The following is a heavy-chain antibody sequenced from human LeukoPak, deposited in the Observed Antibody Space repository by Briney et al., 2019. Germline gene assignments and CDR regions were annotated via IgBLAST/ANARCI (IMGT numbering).Heavy chain of an antibody. CDR1: GYSFTVNS. D-gene: IGHD6-6*01. CDR2: IYPGDSDT. J-gene: IGHJ4*02. CDR3: VRPPTDRSSSADY. V-gene: IGHV5-51*01. Sequence: GESFNFPWKGSGYSFTVNSIGWVRQMPGKGLEWMGIIYPGDSDTSYSPSFQGQVTITADKSISTAYLQWRSLQASDTAMYYCVRPPTDRSSSADYWGQGTLVTVSS.